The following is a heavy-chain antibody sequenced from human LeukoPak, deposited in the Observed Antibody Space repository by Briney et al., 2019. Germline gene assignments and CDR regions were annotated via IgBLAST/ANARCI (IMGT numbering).Heavy chain of an antibody. CDR3: ARNSSGFKLGDAFDI. Sequence: GGSLRLSCAASGFSFSTYWMTWVRQAPGKGLEWISAINGGAYSTSYAESVKGRFTISRDNSKKTLYLQMNSLRAEDTAVYYCARNSSGFKLGDAFDIWGQGTMVTVSS. CDR1: GFSFSTYW. V-gene: IGHV3-23*01. J-gene: IGHJ3*02. CDR2: INGGAYST. D-gene: IGHD3-22*01.